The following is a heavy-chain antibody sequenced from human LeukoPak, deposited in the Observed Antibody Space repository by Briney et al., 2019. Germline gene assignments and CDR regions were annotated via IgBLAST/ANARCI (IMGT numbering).Heavy chain of an antibody. CDR1: GGSISSGGYY. V-gene: IGHV4-31*03. D-gene: IGHD2-2*01. Sequence: SETLSLTCTVSGGSISSGGYYWTWIRQHPGKGLEWIGYIYYSGSTYYKPSLRSRLTISVDTSKNQFSLKVNSVTAADTAVYYCAWGTPYCGSTSCYPYFYYWGQGTLVTVSS. J-gene: IGHJ4*02. CDR2: IYYSGST. CDR3: AWGTPYCGSTSCYPYFYY.